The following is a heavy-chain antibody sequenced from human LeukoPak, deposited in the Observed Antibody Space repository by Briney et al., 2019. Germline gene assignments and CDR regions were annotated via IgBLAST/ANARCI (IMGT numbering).Heavy chain of an antibody. CDR3: AKDSHSYCTGASCYSHGRGFDY. CDR1: GFTFSNYG. Sequence: PGGSLRFSCAASGFTFSNYGMHWVRQAPGKGLKWVAFIQYDGSNKDYEDSVKGRFTISRDNSRNTLYLQMYSLRAEDTAVYYCAKDSHSYCTGASCYSHGRGFDYWGQGILVTVSS. D-gene: IGHD2-15*01. J-gene: IGHJ4*02. CDR2: IQYDGSNK. V-gene: IGHV3-30*02.